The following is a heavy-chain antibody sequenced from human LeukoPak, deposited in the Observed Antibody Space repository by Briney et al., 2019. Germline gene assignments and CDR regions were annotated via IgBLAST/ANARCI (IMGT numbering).Heavy chain of an antibody. J-gene: IGHJ6*03. Sequence: SETLSLTCTVSGGSISSSSYYWGWIRQPPGKGLEWIGSIYHSGSTYYNPSLKSRVTISVDTSKNQFSLKLSSVTAADTAVYYCARGVAYCSSTSCMARPYYYYYYMDVWGKGTTVTVSS. V-gene: IGHV4-39*07. CDR2: IYHSGST. CDR1: GGSISSSSYY. D-gene: IGHD2-2*01. CDR3: ARGVAYCSSTSCMARPYYYYYYMDV.